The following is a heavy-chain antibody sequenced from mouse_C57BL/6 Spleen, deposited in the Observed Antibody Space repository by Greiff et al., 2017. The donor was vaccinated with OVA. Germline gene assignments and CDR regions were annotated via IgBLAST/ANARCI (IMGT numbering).Heavy chain of an antibody. V-gene: IGHV1-42*01. CDR1: GYSFTGYY. CDR2: INPSTGGT. CDR3: ARNQGDSSGYFDY. D-gene: IGHD3-2*02. Sequence: VQLQQSGPELVKPGASVKISCKASGYSFTGYYMNWVKQSPEKSLEWIGEINPSTGGTTYNQKFKAKATLTVDKSSSTAYMQLKSLTSEDSAVYYCARNQGDSSGYFDYWGQGTTLTVSS. J-gene: IGHJ2*01.